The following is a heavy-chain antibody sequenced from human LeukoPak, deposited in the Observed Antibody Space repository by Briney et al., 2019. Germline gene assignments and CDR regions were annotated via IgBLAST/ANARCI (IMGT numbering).Heavy chain of an antibody. CDR3: ARGGSSNFDY. D-gene: IGHD1-26*01. CDR2: IYYSGST. V-gene: IGHV4-59*01. J-gene: IGHJ4*02. CDR1: GGSISSYY. Sequence: PSETLSLTCIVSGGSISSYYWSWIRQPPGKGLEWIGYIYYSGSTNYNPSLKSRVTISVDTSKNQFSLKPSSVTAADTAVYYCARGGSSNFDYWGQGTLVTVSS.